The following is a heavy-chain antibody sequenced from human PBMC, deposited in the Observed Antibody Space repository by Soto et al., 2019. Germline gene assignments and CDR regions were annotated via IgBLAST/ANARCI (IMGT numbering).Heavy chain of an antibody. D-gene: IGHD2-15*01. CDR3: ARDLKLVSPSPHSFIVVVVAATPGFDY. J-gene: IGHJ4*02. V-gene: IGHV1-46*01. Sequence: ASVKVSCKASGYTFTSYYMHWVRQAPGQGLEWMGIINPSGGSTSYAQKFQGRVTMTRDTSTSTVYMELSSLRSEDTAVYYCARDLKLVSPSPHSFIVVVVAATPGFDYWGQGTLVTVS. CDR2: INPSGGST. CDR1: GYTFTSYY.